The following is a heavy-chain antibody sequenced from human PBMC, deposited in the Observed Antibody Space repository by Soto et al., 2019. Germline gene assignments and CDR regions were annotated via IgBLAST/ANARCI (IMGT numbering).Heavy chain of an antibody. Sequence: SETLSLTCAVSGGSISSSNWWSWVRQPPGKGLEWIGEIYHSGSTNYNPSLKSRVTISVDKSKNQFSLKLSAVTAADTAVYYCARGRSTTTVTLLGLDPWGQGTLVTVSS. CDR2: IYHSGST. V-gene: IGHV4-4*02. CDR1: GGSISSSNW. CDR3: ARGRSTTTVTLLGLDP. J-gene: IGHJ5*02. D-gene: IGHD4-17*01.